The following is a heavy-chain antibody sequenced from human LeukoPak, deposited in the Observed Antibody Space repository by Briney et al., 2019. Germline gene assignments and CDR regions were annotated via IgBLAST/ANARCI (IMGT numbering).Heavy chain of an antibody. CDR3: ASGDQRQLVALDY. CDR2: IYTSGST. V-gene: IGHV4-61*02. J-gene: IGHJ4*02. CDR1: GGSISSGSYY. D-gene: IGHD6-13*01. Sequence: SQTLSLTCTVSGGSISSGSYYWSWIRQPAGKGLEWIGRIYTSGSTNYNPSLKSRVTISVDTSKNQFSLKLSSVTAADTAVYYCASGDQRQLVALDYWGQGTLVTVSS.